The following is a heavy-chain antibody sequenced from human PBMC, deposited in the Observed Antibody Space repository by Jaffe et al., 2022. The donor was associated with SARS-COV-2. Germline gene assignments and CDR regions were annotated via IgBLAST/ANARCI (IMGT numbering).Heavy chain of an antibody. V-gene: IGHV4-39*01. D-gene: IGHD1-26*01. CDR1: GGSITTSSYY. CDR3: ARRLGGGYWGGAFDV. J-gene: IGHJ3*01. CDR2: VYYTGST. Sequence: QLQLQESGPGLVKPSETLSLTCTVSGGSITTSSYYWGWIRQPPGKGLEWIGSVYYTGSTYYNPSLESRVTTSVDTSKNQFSLKLNSVTTADTAVYYCARRLGGGYWGGAFDVWGQGTMVTISS.